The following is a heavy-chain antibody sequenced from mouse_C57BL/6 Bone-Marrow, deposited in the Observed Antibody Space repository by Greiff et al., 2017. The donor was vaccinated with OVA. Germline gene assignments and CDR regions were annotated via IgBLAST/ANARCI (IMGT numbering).Heavy chain of an antibody. V-gene: IGHV1S22*01. CDR1: GYTFTSYW. D-gene: IGHD1-1*01. Sequence: LQQPGSELVRPGASVKLSCKASGYTFTSYWMHWVKQRHGQGLEWIGNIYPGSGSTNYDEKFKGKGTLTVDTSSSTAYMHLSSLTSEDAAVYYCTRWDTGSAMNYWGQGTSVTVSS. CDR2: IYPGSGST. CDR3: TRWDTGSAMNY. J-gene: IGHJ4*01.